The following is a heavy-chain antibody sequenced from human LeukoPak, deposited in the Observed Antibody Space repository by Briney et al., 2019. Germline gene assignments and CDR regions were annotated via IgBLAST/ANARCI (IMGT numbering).Heavy chain of an antibody. J-gene: IGHJ6*03. Sequence: GGSLRLSCAASGFSFDDYAMYWVRQAPGKGLEWVSGITWNSGTIGYADSVKGRFTISRDNAKNSLYLQMNSLRAEDTAVYYCAGSSRWDYMDVWGKGTTVTVSS. V-gene: IGHV3-9*01. CDR3: AGSSRWDYMDV. D-gene: IGHD6-13*01. CDR1: GFSFDDYA. CDR2: ITWNSGTI.